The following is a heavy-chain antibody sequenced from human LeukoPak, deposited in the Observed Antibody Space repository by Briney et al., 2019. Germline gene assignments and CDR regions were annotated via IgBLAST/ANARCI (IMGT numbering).Heavy chain of an antibody. D-gene: IGHD4-23*01. J-gene: IGHJ4*02. CDR2: IYHSGST. Sequence: SETLSLTCTVSGGSISSYSWSWIRQPPGKGLEWIGYIYHSGSTYYNPSLKSRVTISVDRSKNQFYLKLSSVTAADTAVYYCARGRTTVVTPYYFDYWGQGKLVTVSS. CDR1: GGSISSYS. V-gene: IGHV4-30-2*01. CDR3: ARGRTTVVTPYYFDY.